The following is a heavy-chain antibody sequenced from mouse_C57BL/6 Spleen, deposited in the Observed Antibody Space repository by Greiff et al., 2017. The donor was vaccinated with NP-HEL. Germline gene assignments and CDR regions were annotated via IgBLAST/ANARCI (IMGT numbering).Heavy chain of an antibody. CDR1: GYAFSSYW. CDR3: ARGVNYGSSYNFDY. V-gene: IGHV1-80*01. Sequence: QVQLKESGAELVKPGASVKISCKASGYAFSSYWMNWVKQRPGKGLEWIGQIYPGDGDTNYNGKFKGKATLTADKSSSTAYMQLSSLTSEDSAVYFCARGVNYGSSYNFDYWGQGTTLTVSS. CDR2: IYPGDGDT. D-gene: IGHD1-1*01. J-gene: IGHJ2*01.